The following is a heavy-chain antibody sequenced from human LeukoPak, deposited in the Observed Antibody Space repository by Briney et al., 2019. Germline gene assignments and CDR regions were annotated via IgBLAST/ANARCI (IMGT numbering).Heavy chain of an antibody. CDR3: ASMVTKDHYGMDV. J-gene: IGHJ6*02. V-gene: IGHV1-46*01. CDR1: GYTFTSYY. CDR2: INPSGGST. Sequence: GASVKVSCKASGYTFTSYYMHWVRQAPGQGLEWMGMINPSGGSTSYAQKFQGRVTMTRDTSTSTVYMELSSLRSEDTAVYYCASMVTKDHYGMDVWGQGTTVTVSS. D-gene: IGHD4-23*01.